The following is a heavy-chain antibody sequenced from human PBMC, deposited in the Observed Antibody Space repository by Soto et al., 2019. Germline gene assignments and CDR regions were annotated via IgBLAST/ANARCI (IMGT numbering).Heavy chain of an antibody. V-gene: IGHV1-69*04. J-gene: IGHJ6*02. CDR2: IIPILGIA. CDR3: ARDQGYSSSWYYYYYGMDV. D-gene: IGHD6-13*01. Sequence: SVKVSCKASGGTFSSYTISWVRQAPGQGLDWMGRIIPILGIANYAQKFQGRVTITADKSTSTAYMELSSLRSEDTAVYYCARDQGYSSSWYYYYYGMDVWGQGTTVTVSS. CDR1: GGTFSSYT.